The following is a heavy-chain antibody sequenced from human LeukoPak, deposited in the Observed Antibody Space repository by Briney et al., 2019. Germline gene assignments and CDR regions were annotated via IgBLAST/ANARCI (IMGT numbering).Heavy chain of an antibody. CDR2: ISWNSGGR. CDR1: GFTFDDYA. D-gene: IGHD6-13*01. V-gene: IGHV3-9*01. J-gene: IGHJ4*02. CDR3: AKDIYREYSSSWVIDY. Sequence: GGSLRLSCAASGFTFDDYAMHWVRQPPGKGLEWVSGISWNSGGRAYADSVKGRFTIPRDIAKNSLYLQMNSLRAEDTALYYCAKDIYREYSSSWVIDYWGQGTLVTVSS.